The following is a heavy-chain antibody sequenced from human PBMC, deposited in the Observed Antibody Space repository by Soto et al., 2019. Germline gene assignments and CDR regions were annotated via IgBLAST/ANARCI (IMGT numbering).Heavy chain of an antibody. CDR3: ARELVQSWIVDY. J-gene: IGHJ4*02. Sequence: PSQTLSLTCGISGDSVSSNSAAWNWVRHSPSRGLEWLGRTYYRSKWYNDYAVSVKSRITINPDTSKNQFSLQLNSVTPEDTAVYYCARELVQSWIVDYWGQGTLVTVSS. CDR1: GDSVSSNSAA. D-gene: IGHD6-13*01. CDR2: TYYRSKWYN. V-gene: IGHV6-1*01.